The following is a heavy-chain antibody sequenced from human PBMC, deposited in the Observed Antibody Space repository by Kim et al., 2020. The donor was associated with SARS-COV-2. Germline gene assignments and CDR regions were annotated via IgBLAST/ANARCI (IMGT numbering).Heavy chain of an antibody. CDR3: ARRKYPYYYGSGSYYSAFDI. V-gene: IGHV5-51*01. J-gene: IGHJ3*02. Sequence: GESLKISCKGSGYSFTSYWIGWVRQMPGKGLEWMGIIYPGDSDTRYSPSFQGQVTISADKSISTAYLQWSSLKASDTAMYYCARRKYPYYYGSGSYYSAFDIWGQGTMVTVSS. D-gene: IGHD3-10*01. CDR1: GYSFTSYW. CDR2: IYPGDSDT.